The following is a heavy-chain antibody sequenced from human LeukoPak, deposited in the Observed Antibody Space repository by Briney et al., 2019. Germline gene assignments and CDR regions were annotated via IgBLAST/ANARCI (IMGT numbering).Heavy chain of an antibody. Sequence: GGSLRLSCAASGFTFSSYSMNWVRQAPGKGLEWVSYISRSSSTMYYADSVKGRFTIYRDNAKNSLYLQMNTLRAEDTAVYYCARGEPGIAAACDYWGQGTLVTVSS. J-gene: IGHJ4*02. V-gene: IGHV3-48*01. CDR1: GFTFSSYS. D-gene: IGHD6-13*01. CDR2: ISRSSSTM. CDR3: ARGEPGIAAACDY.